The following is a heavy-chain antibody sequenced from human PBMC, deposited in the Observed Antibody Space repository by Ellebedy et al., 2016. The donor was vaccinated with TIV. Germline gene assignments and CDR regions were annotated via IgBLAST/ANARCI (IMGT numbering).Heavy chain of an antibody. CDR2: ISHSSLTI. V-gene: IGHV3-48*02. Sequence: GESLKISCAASGFTFTSYSMNWVRQAPGKGLERVAYISHSSLTIYYADSVKGRLTVPRDNAKNSLYLQMSSLRDDDTAIYFCARDMAWGNERVNDALDIWGQGTMVTVSP. CDR1: GFTFTSYS. D-gene: IGHD7-27*01. CDR3: ARDMAWGNERVNDALDI. J-gene: IGHJ3*02.